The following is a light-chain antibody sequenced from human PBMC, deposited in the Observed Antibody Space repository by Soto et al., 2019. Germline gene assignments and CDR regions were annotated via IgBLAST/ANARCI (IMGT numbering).Light chain of an antibody. CDR1: QSVLYSSNNKYY. V-gene: IGKV4-1*01. Sequence: DIVMTQSPDSLAVSLGERATINCKSSQSVLYSSNNKYYLAWYQQKPGQPPKLLIYWASTRESGVPDRFSGSGSWTDFTLNISSLQAEDVAVYYCQQYYSTPHTFGPGTKVDIK. CDR2: WAS. J-gene: IGKJ3*01. CDR3: QQYYSTPHT.